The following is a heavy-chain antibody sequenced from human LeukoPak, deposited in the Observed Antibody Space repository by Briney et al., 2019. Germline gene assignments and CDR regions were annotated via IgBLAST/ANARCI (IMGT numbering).Heavy chain of an antibody. J-gene: IGHJ4*02. CDR2: MNPNSGNT. D-gene: IGHD2-15*01. Sequence: ASVKVSCKASGYTFTSYDINWVRQATGQGLEWMGWMNPNSGNTGYAQKFQGRVTMTRNTSISTAYMELSSLRSEDTAVYYCASTYCSGGSCYSPGLDYWGQGTLVTVSS. CDR1: GYTFTSYD. V-gene: IGHV1-8*01. CDR3: ASTYCSGGSCYSPGLDY.